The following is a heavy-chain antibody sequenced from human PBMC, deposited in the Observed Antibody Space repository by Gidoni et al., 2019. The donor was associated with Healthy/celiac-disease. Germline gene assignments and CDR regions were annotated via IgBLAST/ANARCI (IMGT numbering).Heavy chain of an antibody. CDR1: GGSISSYY. Sequence: QVQLQESGPGLVKPSVTLSLTCTVSGGSISSYYWSWIRQPPGKGLEWIGYIYYSGSTNYNPSLKSRVTISVDTSKNQFSLKLSSVTAADTAVYYCARDGDSGSYDYWGQGTLVTVSS. D-gene: IGHD1-26*01. J-gene: IGHJ4*02. V-gene: IGHV4-59*01. CDR2: IYYSGST. CDR3: ARDGDSGSYDY.